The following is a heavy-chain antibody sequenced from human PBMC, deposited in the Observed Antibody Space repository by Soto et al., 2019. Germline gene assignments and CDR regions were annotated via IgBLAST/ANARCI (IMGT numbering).Heavy chain of an antibody. D-gene: IGHD5-12*01. CDR1: GFSLSTSGVG. CDR3: ARRWLADYFDY. Sequence: QITLKESGPTLVKPTQTLTLTCTFSGFSLSTSGVGVGWIRQPPGKALEWLALFYWDDDTRYSPSLKSRLTTTKDTSKNQVVLTMTNMDPVDTATFYCARRWLADYFDYWGQGTLVTVSS. CDR2: FYWDDDT. V-gene: IGHV2-5*02. J-gene: IGHJ4*02.